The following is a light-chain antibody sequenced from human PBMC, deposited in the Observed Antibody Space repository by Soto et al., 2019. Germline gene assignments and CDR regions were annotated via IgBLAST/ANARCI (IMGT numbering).Light chain of an antibody. CDR3: QTADSSGTYV. J-gene: IGLJ1*01. CDR2: RDT. Sequence: SYELTQPPSVSVSPGQTARITCSGDALPKQYAYWYQQKPGQAPVLVIYRDTERPSGIPARFSGSTSGTIVTLTISGVQAEDEADYYCQTADSSGTYVFGTGTKLTVL. CDR1: ALPKQY. V-gene: IGLV3-25*03.